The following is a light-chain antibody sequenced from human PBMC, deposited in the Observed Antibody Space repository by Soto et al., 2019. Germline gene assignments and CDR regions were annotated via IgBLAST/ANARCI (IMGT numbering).Light chain of an antibody. V-gene: IGLV2-14*01. Sequence: QSALTQPASVSGSPGQSITISCTGTSSDVGGNHVSWYQQHPGKAPRLIIYDVSNRPSGISNRFSGSKSDITASLTISGLQADDEADYYFSSHTSSSRYVFGTGTKVTVL. J-gene: IGLJ1*01. CDR3: SSHTSSSRYV. CDR1: SSDVGGNH. CDR2: DVS.